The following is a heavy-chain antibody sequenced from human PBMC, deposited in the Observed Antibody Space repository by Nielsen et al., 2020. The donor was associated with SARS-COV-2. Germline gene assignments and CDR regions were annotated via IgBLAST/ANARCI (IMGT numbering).Heavy chain of an antibody. V-gene: IGHV1-69*06. CDR1: GGTFSSYA. CDR3: ARSQSWRTARGMDL. D-gene: IGHD3-3*01. Sequence: SVKVSCKASGGTFSSYAISWVRQAPGQGLEWMGGIIPIFGTANYAQKFQGRVTITADKSTSTAYMELSSLRSEDTAVYYCARSQSWRTARGMDLWGQGTTVTVSS. CDR2: IIPIFGTA. J-gene: IGHJ6*02.